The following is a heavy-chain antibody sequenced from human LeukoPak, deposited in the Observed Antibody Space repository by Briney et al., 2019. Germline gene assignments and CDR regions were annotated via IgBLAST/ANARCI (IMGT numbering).Heavy chain of an antibody. Sequence: PGRSLRLSCAASGFTFRHYGMHWVRQAPGKGLEWVALMSHDGSNKYYGDSVEGRFTISRDNSKNTLYLQMNSLRAEDTAVYYCARDNIESYYDFWSGSGNDYWGQGTLVTVSS. V-gene: IGHV3-30*03. J-gene: IGHJ4*02. D-gene: IGHD3-3*01. CDR1: GFTFRHYG. CDR3: ARDNIESYYDFWSGSGNDY. CDR2: MSHDGSNK.